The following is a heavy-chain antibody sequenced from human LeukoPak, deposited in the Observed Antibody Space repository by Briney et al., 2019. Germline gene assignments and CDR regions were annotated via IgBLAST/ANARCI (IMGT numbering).Heavy chain of an antibody. Sequence: GGSLRLSCVASGFPFSDYSVNWVRQAPGKGREWVSAISSTGRDIYYADSVKGRFTISRDNTKNSLFLQMSSLRAEDTAVYYCASRDRHGFWGQGTLVSVSS. J-gene: IGHJ4*02. D-gene: IGHD5-24*01. V-gene: IGHV3-21*01. CDR3: ASRDRHGF. CDR2: ISSTGRDI. CDR1: GFPFSDYS.